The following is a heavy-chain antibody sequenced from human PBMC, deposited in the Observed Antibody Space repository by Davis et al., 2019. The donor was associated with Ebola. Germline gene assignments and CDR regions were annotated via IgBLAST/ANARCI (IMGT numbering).Heavy chain of an antibody. V-gene: IGHV5-10-1*01. Sequence: GESLKISCHGSGYTLSSYWISWVRQMPGKGLEWMGRIDPSDSYTNYSPSFQGHVTISADKSISTAYLQWSSLKASDTAMYYCARGARRGVISSDYWGQGTLVTVSS. CDR3: ARGARRGVISSDY. D-gene: IGHD3-10*01. J-gene: IGHJ4*02. CDR2: IDPSDSYT. CDR1: GYTLSSYW.